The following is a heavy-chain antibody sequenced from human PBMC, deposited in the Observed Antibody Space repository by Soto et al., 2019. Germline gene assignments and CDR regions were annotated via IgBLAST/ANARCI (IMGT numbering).Heavy chain of an antibody. CDR2: ISPYNVNT. Sequence: QVQLVQSGDEVKKPGASVKVSCKASGYIFVNYGIAWVRQAPGQGLEWMGWISPYNVNTHYATKVQGRLTMTTDTSTSTAYMELGSLTSDDTAVYYCAMVDNYVTPTPQDVWGQGTTVTVSS. D-gene: IGHD3-16*01. CDR3: AMVDNYVTPTPQDV. CDR1: GYIFVNYG. J-gene: IGHJ6*02. V-gene: IGHV1-18*01.